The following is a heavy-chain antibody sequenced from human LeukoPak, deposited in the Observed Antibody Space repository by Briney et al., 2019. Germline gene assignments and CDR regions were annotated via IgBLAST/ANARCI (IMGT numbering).Heavy chain of an antibody. J-gene: IGHJ4*02. CDR2: IYPDDSDT. CDR1: GYSFDTYW. Sequence: GESLKISCKASGYSFDTYWIGWVRQMPGKGLEWMGIIYPDDSDTRYSPSFQGQVTISVDKSITTAYLQWSSLKASDTAMYYCVRHQGGYYYYFDYWGQGTLVTVSS. V-gene: IGHV5-51*01. CDR3: VRHQGGYYYYFDY. D-gene: IGHD3-22*01.